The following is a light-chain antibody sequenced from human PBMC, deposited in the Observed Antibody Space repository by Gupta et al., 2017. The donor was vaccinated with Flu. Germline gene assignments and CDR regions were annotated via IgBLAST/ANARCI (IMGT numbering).Light chain of an antibody. CDR3: QKRSNWPPYT. CDR1: QSVGTY. J-gene: IGKJ2*01. V-gene: IGKV3-11*01. CDR2: DAS. Sequence: EIVLTQSPATLSLSPGERATLSCRASQSVGTYLAWYQQKPGQTPRLLIYDASNRATGIPARFSGGGCGTDSTLTISSLEPEDFAVYYCQKRSNWPPYTFGQGTRLEIK.